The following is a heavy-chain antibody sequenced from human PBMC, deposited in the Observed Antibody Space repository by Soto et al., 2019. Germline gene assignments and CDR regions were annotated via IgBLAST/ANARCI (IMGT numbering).Heavy chain of an antibody. V-gene: IGHV1-3*01. Sequence: ASAKVSCKASGYTFTSYAMHWVRQAPGQRLEWMGWINAGNGNTKYSQKFQGRVTITRDTSATTAYMELSSLRSEDTAVYYCARDMGFGLSDYWGQGTLVTVSS. CDR3: ARDMGFGLSDY. CDR2: INAGNGNT. J-gene: IGHJ4*02. CDR1: GYTFTSYA. D-gene: IGHD3-10*01.